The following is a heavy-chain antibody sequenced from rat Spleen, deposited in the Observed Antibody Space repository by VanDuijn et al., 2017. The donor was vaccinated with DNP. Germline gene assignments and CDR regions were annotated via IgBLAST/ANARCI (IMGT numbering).Heavy chain of an antibody. V-gene: IGHV5-29*01. Sequence: EVQLVESDGGLVQPGRSLKLSCAASGFTFSDYYMAWVRQAPTKGLEWVATISYDGSSTYYRDSVKGRFTISRDNAKSTLYLQMDSLRSEDTATYYGARSIWGDVMDAWGQGASVTVSS. CDR3: ARSIWGDVMDA. J-gene: IGHJ4*01. D-gene: IGHD4-6*01. CDR1: GFTFSDYY. CDR2: ISYDGSST.